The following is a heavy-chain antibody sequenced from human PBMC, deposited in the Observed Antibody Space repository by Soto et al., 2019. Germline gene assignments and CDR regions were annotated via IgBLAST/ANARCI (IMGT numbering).Heavy chain of an antibody. CDR2: ISYDGSNK. Sequence: GGSLRLSCAASGFTFSSYGMHWVRQAPGKGLEWLAVISYDGSNKYYADSVKGRFTISRDNSKNTLYLQMNSLRAEDTAVYYCAKDVRYCSGGSCYRYFDYWGQGTLVTVSS. CDR1: GFTFSSYG. J-gene: IGHJ4*02. D-gene: IGHD2-15*01. V-gene: IGHV3-30*18. CDR3: AKDVRYCSGGSCYRYFDY.